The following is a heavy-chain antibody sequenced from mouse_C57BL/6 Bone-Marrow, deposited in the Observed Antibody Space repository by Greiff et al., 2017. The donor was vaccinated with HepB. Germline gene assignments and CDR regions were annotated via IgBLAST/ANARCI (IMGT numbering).Heavy chain of an antibody. V-gene: IGHV5-6*02. D-gene: IGHD2-2*01. CDR1: GFTFSSYG. CDR2: ISSGGSYT. CDR3: ARLYYGYDGSYYFDY. J-gene: IGHJ2*01. Sequence: DVKLQESGGDLVKPGGSLKLSCAASGFTFSSYGMSWVRQTPDKRLEWVATISSGGSYTYYPDSVKGRFTISRDNAKNTLYLQMSSLKSEDTAMYYCARLYYGYDGSYYFDYWGQGTTLTVSS.